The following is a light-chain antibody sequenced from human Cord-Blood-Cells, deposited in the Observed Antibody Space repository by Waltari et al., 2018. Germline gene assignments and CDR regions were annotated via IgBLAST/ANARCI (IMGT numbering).Light chain of an antibody. CDR2: DVS. CDR1: SSDAGGYNY. CDR3: SSYTSSSTYV. Sequence: QSALTQPASVSAPPGQSITISCTGTSSDAGGYNYVSWYQQHPGKAPKLMIYDVSNRPSGVSNRFSGSKSGNTASLTISGLQAEDEADYYCSSYTSSSTYVFGTGTKVTVL. J-gene: IGLJ1*01. V-gene: IGLV2-14*01.